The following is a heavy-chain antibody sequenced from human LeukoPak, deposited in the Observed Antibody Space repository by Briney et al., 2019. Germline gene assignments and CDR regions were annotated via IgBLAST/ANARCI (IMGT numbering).Heavy chain of an antibody. Sequence: GGSLRLSCAASGFTVSNNYMSWVRQAPGKGLEWVASIRHDGSNEYYADSVKGRFSISRDNSKNTLYLQMNSLRAEDTAVYYCARDRGSGWYLPLDYWGQGTLVTVSS. V-gene: IGHV3-30*02. CDR1: GFTVSNNY. CDR2: IRHDGSNE. CDR3: ARDRGSGWYLPLDY. J-gene: IGHJ4*02. D-gene: IGHD6-19*01.